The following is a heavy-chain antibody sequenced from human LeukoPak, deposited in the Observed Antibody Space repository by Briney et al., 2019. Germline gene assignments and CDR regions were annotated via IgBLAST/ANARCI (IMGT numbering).Heavy chain of an antibody. D-gene: IGHD5-12*01. Sequence: SETVSLTCTVSGGCISTTTYYWGWIRQPPGKGLEWIGGIYYSGSTYDNKFLERGVIISVASSRNQVSVKLRSVTADAAAVFYCTRHRTSGFAPDYWGQGTLVTVSS. J-gene: IGHJ4*02. V-gene: IGHV4-39*01. CDR3: TRHRTSGFAPDY. CDR2: IYYSGST. CDR1: GGCISTTTYY.